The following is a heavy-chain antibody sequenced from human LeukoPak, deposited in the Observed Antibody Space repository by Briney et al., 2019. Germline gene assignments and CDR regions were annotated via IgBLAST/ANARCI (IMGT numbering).Heavy chain of an antibody. J-gene: IGHJ4*02. Sequence: QPGGSLRLSCEVSGFTFSSYWMSWVRQAPGKGLEWVANIKQDGSEKYYVDSVKGRFTISRDNAKNSLYLQMNSLRAEDTAVYYCARAGGSDYWGQGTLVTVSS. CDR2: IKQDGSEK. D-gene: IGHD3-16*01. CDR3: ARAGGSDY. V-gene: IGHV3-7*01. CDR1: GFTFSSYW.